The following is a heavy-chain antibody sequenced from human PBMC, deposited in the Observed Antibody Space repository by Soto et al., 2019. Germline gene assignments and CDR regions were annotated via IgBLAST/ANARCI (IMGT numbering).Heavy chain of an antibody. J-gene: IGHJ6*02. V-gene: IGHV4-34*01. Sequence: SETLSLTCAVYGGSFSGYYWSWIRQPPGKGLEWIGEINHSGSTNYNPSLKSRVTISVDTSKNQFSLKLSSVTAADTAVYYCAGGLQLLPGGHVAVDVWGQGTTVT. CDR2: INHSGST. D-gene: IGHD2-15*01. CDR3: AGGLQLLPGGHVAVDV. CDR1: GGSFSGYY.